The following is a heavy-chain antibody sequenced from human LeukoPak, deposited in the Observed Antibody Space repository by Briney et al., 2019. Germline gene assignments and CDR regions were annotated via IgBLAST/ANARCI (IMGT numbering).Heavy chain of an antibody. CDR2: INPSGGST. CDR3: AALYYYDSSGRDYFQH. J-gene: IGHJ1*01. D-gene: IGHD3-22*01. Sequence: GASVKVSCKASGYTFTSYYMHWVRQAPGQGLEWMGIINPSGGSTNYAQKFQERVTITRDMSTSTAYMELSSLRSEDTAVYYCAALYYYDSSGRDYFQHWGQGTLVTVSS. CDR1: GYTFTSYY. V-gene: IGHV1-46*01.